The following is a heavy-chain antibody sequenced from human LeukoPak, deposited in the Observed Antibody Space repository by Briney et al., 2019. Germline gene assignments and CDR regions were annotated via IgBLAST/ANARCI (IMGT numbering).Heavy chain of an antibody. CDR3: ARAYPPGVTMVRGVIISTTDYYYYYMDV. D-gene: IGHD3-10*01. Sequence: GASVKVSCKASGYTFTSYYMHWVRQAPGQGLEWMGIINPSGGNTSYAQKFQGRVTMTRDMSTSTVYMELSSLRSEDTAVYYCARAYPPGVTMVRGVIISTTDYYYYYMDVWGKGTTVTVSS. V-gene: IGHV1-46*01. CDR2: INPSGGNT. CDR1: GYTFTSYY. J-gene: IGHJ6*03.